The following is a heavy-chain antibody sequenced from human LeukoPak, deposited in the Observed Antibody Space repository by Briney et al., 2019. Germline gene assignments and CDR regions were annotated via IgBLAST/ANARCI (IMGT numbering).Heavy chain of an antibody. CDR2: ISPNSGGT. CDR3: ARERSPEDYIDV. V-gene: IGHV1-2*02. Sequence: ASVKVSCKASGYTLSGYQLHWVRQAPGQGLEWMGWISPNSGGTHYAQKFQGRVTMTRDTSINTVYMELRRLRSDDTAVYYCARERSPEDYIDVWGKGTTVTVSS. CDR1: GYTLSGYQ. J-gene: IGHJ6*03.